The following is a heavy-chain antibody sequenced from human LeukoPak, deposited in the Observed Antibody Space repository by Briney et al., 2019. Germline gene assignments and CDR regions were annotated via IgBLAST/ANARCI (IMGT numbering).Heavy chain of an antibody. Sequence: SVKVSCKASGGTFSGYAISWVRQAPGQGLEWMGGIIPIFGTANYAQKFQGRVTITADESTSTAYMELSSLRSEDTAVYYCARENPKTRAGYSSSWYESAFDYWGQGTLVTVSS. CDR2: IIPIFGTA. CDR1: GGTFSGYA. V-gene: IGHV1-69*13. D-gene: IGHD6-13*01. CDR3: ARENPKTRAGYSSSWYESAFDY. J-gene: IGHJ4*02.